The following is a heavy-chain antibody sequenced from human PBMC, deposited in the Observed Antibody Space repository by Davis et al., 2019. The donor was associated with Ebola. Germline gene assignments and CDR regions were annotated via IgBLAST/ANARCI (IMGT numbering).Heavy chain of an antibody. CDR3: AKVGRDVVVPAATDYYYYGMDV. V-gene: IGHV4-39*01. D-gene: IGHD2-2*01. CDR1: GGSISSSSYY. CDR2: IYYSGST. Sequence: SETLSLTCTVSGGSISSSSYYWGWIRQPPGKGLEWIGSIYYSGSTYYNPSLKSRVTISVDTSKNQFSLKLSSVTAADTAVYYCAKVGRDVVVPAATDYYYYGMDVWGQGTTVTVSS. J-gene: IGHJ6*02.